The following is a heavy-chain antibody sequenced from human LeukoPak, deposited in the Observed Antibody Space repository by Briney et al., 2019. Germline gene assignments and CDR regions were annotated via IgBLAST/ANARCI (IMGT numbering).Heavy chain of an antibody. V-gene: IGHV3-30*02. CDR2: IRFDGTNK. D-gene: IGHD4-11*01. CDR3: AKDAQRGFDYSNSLEY. CDR1: GFTFSSYG. J-gene: IGHJ4*02. Sequence: GGSLRLSCVASGFTFSSYGMHWVRQAPGKGLEWVAFIRFDGTNKYYTDSVKGRFTISRDNSKNTLYLQMNSLRAEDTAVYYCAKDAQRGFDYSNSLEYWGQGTLVTVSS.